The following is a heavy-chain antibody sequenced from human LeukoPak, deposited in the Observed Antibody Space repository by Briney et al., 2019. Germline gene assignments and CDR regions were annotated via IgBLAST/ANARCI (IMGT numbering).Heavy chain of an antibody. D-gene: IGHD4-17*01. V-gene: IGHV1-2*02. Sequence: GASVKVSCKASGYTFTGYYMHWVRQAPGQGLEWMGWINPNSGGTNYAQKFQGRVTMTRDTSISTAYMELSKLRSDDTAVYYCARETGCGDYPGLDIWGQGTMVTVSS. CDR3: ARETGCGDYPGLDI. J-gene: IGHJ3*02. CDR2: INPNSGGT. CDR1: GYTFTGYY.